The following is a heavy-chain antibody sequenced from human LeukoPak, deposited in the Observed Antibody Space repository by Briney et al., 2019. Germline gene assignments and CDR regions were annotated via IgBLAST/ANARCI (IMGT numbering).Heavy chain of an antibody. CDR1: GGTFTSYA. CDR2: FIPVFGTA. Sequence: GASVKVSCKASGGTFTSYAISWVRQAPGQGLEWMGGFIPVFGTANYAQKFQGRVTITTDASTNTAYMELSSLRSEEPAVYFCARAKDVVVVPAAVGQWEDAFDGWGQGTMVTVS. J-gene: IGHJ3*01. CDR3: ARAKDVVVVPAAVGQWEDAFDG. D-gene: IGHD2-2*01. V-gene: IGHV1-69*05.